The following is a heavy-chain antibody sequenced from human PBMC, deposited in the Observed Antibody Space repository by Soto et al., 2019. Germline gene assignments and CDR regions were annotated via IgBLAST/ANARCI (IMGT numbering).Heavy chain of an antibody. CDR2: IGTSGKTI. V-gene: IGHV3-48*03. CDR3: ARDPAIYSGKFDYGLAV. J-gene: IGHJ6*02. CDR1: EFNCRSYE. Sequence: GPHRVSYTVSEFNCRSYEMNWIRQNPGKGLEWVSYIGTSGKTIYYADSVRGRFTISRDNAKNSLYLQMNSLRAEDTAVYFCARDPAIYSGKFDYGLAVWGRGTTVTVSS. D-gene: IGHD4-4*01.